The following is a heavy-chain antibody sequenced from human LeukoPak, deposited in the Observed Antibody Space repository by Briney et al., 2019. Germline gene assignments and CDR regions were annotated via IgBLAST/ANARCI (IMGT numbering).Heavy chain of an antibody. J-gene: IGHJ6*02. V-gene: IGHV4-31*03. D-gene: IGHD5-18*01. CDR3: ARDREGYGFMDV. Sequence: SETLPLTCTVSGDSIISGGYYWSWIRQHPGESLEWIGYIYYSGSTYCNPSLKSRLTLSVDTSKNQFSLKLSSVTAADTAVYYCARDREGYGFMDVWGQGTTVTVSS. CDR2: IYYSGST. CDR1: GDSIISGGYY.